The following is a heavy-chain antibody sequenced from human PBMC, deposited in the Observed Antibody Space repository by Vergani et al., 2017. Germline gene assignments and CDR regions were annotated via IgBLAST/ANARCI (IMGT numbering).Heavy chain of an antibody. D-gene: IGHD3-3*01. Sequence: EVQLLESGGGLVQPGGSLRLSCAASGFTFSSYAMSWVRQDPGKGLEWVSAISGSGGSTYYADSVKGRFTISRDNSKNTLYLQMNSLRAEDTAVYYCAKGGLRHSYYDFWGGYYLGGMDVWGQGTTVTVSS. CDR2: ISGSGGST. J-gene: IGHJ6*02. CDR1: GFTFSSYA. V-gene: IGHV3-23*01. CDR3: AKGGLRHSYYDFWGGYYLGGMDV.